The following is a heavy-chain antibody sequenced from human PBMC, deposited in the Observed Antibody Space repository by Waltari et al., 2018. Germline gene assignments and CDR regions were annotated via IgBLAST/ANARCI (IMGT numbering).Heavy chain of an antibody. D-gene: IGHD6-19*01. V-gene: IGHV1-69*10. Sequence: QVQLVQSGAEVKKPGASVKVACKASGGTFSSYAIGWVRQAPGQGLERMGGIIPILGIANYAQQFQGRVTITADKSTSTAYMELSSLRSEDTAVYYCASGSSGWYDYWGQGPLVTVSS. CDR1: GGTFSSYA. CDR3: ASGSSGWYDY. J-gene: IGHJ4*02. CDR2: IIPILGIA.